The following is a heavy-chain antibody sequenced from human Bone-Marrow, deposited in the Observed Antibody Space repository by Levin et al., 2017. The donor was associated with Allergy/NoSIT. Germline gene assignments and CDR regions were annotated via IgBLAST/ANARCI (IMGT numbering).Heavy chain of an antibody. CDR3: ARHSSFWDMVATPFDS. D-gene: IGHD5-12*01. CDR2: IYYSGST. J-gene: IGHJ4*02. V-gene: IGHV4-39*01. CDR1: GASLDSSPYY. Sequence: KSSETLSLTCTVSGASLDSSPYYWGWVRQPPGKGPESIGSIYYSGSTYYNPSLESRVTLSVDTSKNQFSLKVTSVTAADTAMYYCARHSSFWDMVATPFDSWGQGILVTVSS.